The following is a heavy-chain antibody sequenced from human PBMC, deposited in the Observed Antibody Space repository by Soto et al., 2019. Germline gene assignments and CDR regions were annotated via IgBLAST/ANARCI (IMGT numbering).Heavy chain of an antibody. Sequence: SETLSLTCAVYGGSFSGYYWSWIRQPPGKGLEWIGEINHSGSTNYNPSLKSRVTISVDTSKNQFSLKLSSVTAADTAVYYCARDYGNYAQGAFDIWGQGTMVTVSS. D-gene: IGHD4-17*01. V-gene: IGHV4-34*01. CDR1: GGSFSGYY. J-gene: IGHJ3*02. CDR3: ARDYGNYAQGAFDI. CDR2: INHSGST.